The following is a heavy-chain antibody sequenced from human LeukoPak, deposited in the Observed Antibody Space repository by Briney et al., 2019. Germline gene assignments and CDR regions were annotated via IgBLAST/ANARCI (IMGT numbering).Heavy chain of an antibody. CDR2: IKSKTDGGTT. V-gene: IGHV3-15*01. J-gene: IGHJ4*02. Sequence: PGGSLRLSFAASGFTFSNVWMSWVRQAPGKGLEWVGRIKSKTDGGTTDYAAPVKGRFRISRDDSKNTLYLQINSLETEDTAVYYCTTVANGGDFDYWGQGTLVTVSS. D-gene: IGHD3-16*01. CDR3: TTVANGGDFDY. CDR1: GFTFSNVW.